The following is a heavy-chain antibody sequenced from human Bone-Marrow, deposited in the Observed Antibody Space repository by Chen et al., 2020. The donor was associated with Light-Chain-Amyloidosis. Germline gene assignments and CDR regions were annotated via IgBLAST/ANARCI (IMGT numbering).Heavy chain of an antibody. Sequence: EVQLEQSGPEVKKPGESLKISCKGSGYTFPNYWIGWVRQMPGKGLEWMGVIYPDDSDARYSASFEGQVTISADKSITTAYLQWRRLKASDTAMYYCARRRDGYNFDDWGQGTLVTVSS. CDR1: GYTFPNYW. V-gene: IGHV5-51*01. J-gene: IGHJ4*02. CDR3: ARRRDGYNFDD. D-gene: IGHD5-12*01. CDR2: IYPDDSDA.